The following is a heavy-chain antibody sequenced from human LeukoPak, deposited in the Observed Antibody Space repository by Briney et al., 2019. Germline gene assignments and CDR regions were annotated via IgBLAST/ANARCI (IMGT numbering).Heavy chain of an antibody. Sequence: GGSLRLSCAASGFTFSSYAMSWVRQAPGKGLEWVSGISDSGGSRHYADSVKGRFTISRGNSKNTLYLQMNSLRAEDTAVYYCARDLDWGAFDAWGQGALVTVSS. CDR3: ARDLDWGAFDA. D-gene: IGHD3-9*01. J-gene: IGHJ5*02. V-gene: IGHV3-23*01. CDR2: ISDSGGSR. CDR1: GFTFSSYA.